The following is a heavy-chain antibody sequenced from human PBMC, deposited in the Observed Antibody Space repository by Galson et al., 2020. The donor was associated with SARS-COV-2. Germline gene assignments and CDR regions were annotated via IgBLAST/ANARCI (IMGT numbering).Heavy chain of an antibody. CDR2: ISYDGSNK. Sequence: GGSLRLSCAASGFTFSSYAMHWVRQAPGKGLEWVAVISYDGSNKYYTDSVKGRFTISRDNSKNTLYLQMNSLRAEDTAVYYCARALGGNYYYGMDVWGQGTTVTVSS. CDR1: GFTFSSYA. V-gene: IGHV3-30*04. CDR3: ARALGGNYYYGMDV. J-gene: IGHJ6*02. D-gene: IGHD3-16*01.